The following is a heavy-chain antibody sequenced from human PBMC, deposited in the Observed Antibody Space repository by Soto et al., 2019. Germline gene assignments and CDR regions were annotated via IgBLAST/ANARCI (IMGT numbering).Heavy chain of an antibody. CDR2: IYSTGST. CDR3: ARRMPIDSYPFDY. Sequence: SETLSLTCTFSGCSISSGDYFLSWIRQPPGKGLVWIGYIYSTGSTYYNPSLKSRVTISVDTSKNQFSLKLNSVTAADTAVYYCARRMPIDSYPFDYWGQGSLVTVSS. CDR1: GCSISSGDYF. V-gene: IGHV4-30-4*01. D-gene: IGHD2-2*01. J-gene: IGHJ4*02.